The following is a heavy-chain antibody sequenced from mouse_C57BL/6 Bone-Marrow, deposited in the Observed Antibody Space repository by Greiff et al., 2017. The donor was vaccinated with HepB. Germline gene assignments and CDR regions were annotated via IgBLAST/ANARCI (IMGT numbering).Heavy chain of an antibody. CDR2: INPNNGGT. CDR3: ARSRYYSNYNWYFDV. J-gene: IGHJ1*03. Sequence: SGPELVKPGASVKIPCKASGYTFTDYNMDWVKQSHGKSLEWIGDINPNNGGTIYNQKFKGKATLTVDKSSSTAYMELRSLTSEDTAVYYCARSRYYSNYNWYFDVWGTGTTVTVSS. CDR1: GYTFTDYN. V-gene: IGHV1-18*01. D-gene: IGHD2-5*01.